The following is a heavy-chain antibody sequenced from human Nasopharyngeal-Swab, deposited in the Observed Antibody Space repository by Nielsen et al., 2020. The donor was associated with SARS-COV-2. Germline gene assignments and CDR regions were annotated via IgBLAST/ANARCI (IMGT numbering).Heavy chain of an antibody. V-gene: IGHV3-74*01. CDR3: ARDSFDDDLRVNDAFDI. D-gene: IGHD3-3*01. J-gene: IGHJ3*02. CDR2: INTDGTTT. Sequence: GESLKISCAASGFTFSSYWMHWVRQPPGKGLQWVSRINTDGTTTNYADSVRGRFTISRDNAKNTLYLQMNSLRAEDTAVYYCARDSFDDDLRVNDAFDIWGQGTMVTVSS. CDR1: GFTFSSYW.